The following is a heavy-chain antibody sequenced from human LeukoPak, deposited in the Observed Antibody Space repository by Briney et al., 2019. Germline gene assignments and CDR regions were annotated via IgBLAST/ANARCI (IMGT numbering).Heavy chain of an antibody. Sequence: SLRLSCAASGFTVSSNYMSWVRQAPGKGLEWVSVIYSGGSTYYADSVKGRFTISRDNSKNTLYLQMNSLRAEDTAVYYCARDRRPAVADDDAFDIWGQGTMVTVSS. J-gene: IGHJ3*02. V-gene: IGHV3-53*01. CDR1: GFTVSSNY. CDR3: ARDRRPAVADDDAFDI. D-gene: IGHD6-19*01. CDR2: IYSGGST.